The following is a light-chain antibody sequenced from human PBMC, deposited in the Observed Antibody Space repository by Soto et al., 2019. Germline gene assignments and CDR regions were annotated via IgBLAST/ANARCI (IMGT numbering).Light chain of an antibody. V-gene: IGLV2-14*01. J-gene: IGLJ1*01. CDR2: EVS. Sequence: QSALTQPSSVSGSLGQSITISCTGTSSDVGGYHYVSWYQQYPGTAPKPMIYEVSNRPSGVSNRFSGSKSGHTASLTISCLQAEDEADYYCSSYKSSSTRVFGTATQLTVL. CDR3: SSYKSSSTRV. CDR1: SSDVGGYHY.